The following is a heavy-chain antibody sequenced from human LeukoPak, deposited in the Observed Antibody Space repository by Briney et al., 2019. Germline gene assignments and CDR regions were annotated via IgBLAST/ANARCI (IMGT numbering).Heavy chain of an antibody. V-gene: IGHV3-33*01. CDR1: GFIFSGYG. CDR3: ARGQADALGI. Sequence: GGSLRLSCAASGFIFSGYGMHWVRQAPGKGLEWVADIWYDGSNKYYADSVKGRFTISRDNSKNTLYVQMNSLRAEDTAVYYCARGQADALGIWGQGTMVTVSS. J-gene: IGHJ3*02. CDR2: IWYDGSNK.